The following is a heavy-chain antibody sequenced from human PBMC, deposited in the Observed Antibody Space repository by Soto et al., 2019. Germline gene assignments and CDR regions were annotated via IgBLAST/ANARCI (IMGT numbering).Heavy chain of an antibody. CDR3: ARWTYSKRFDP. CDR1: GGSISSGGYS. J-gene: IGHJ5*02. Sequence: QLQLQESGSGLVKPSQTLSLTCAVSGGSISSGGYSWSWIRQPPGKGLEWIGYIFHSRSTYYNPSLKSRVTISVDRSKNQFSLKLSSVTAADTAVYYCARWTYSKRFDPWGQGTLVTVSS. CDR2: IFHSRST. V-gene: IGHV4-30-2*01. D-gene: IGHD4-4*01.